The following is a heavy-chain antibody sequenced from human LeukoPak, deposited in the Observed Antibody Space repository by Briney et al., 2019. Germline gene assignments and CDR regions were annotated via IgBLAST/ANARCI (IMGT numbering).Heavy chain of an antibody. Sequence: ASVKASCKASGYTFTSYDINWVRQATGQGLEWMGWMNPNSGNTGYAQKFQGRVTMTRNTSISTAYMELSSLRSEDTAVYYCARGSSFRFGELLVDGMDVWGQGTTVTVSS. D-gene: IGHD3-10*01. CDR1: GYTFTSYD. J-gene: IGHJ6*02. CDR2: MNPNSGNT. V-gene: IGHV1-8*01. CDR3: ARGSSFRFGELLVDGMDV.